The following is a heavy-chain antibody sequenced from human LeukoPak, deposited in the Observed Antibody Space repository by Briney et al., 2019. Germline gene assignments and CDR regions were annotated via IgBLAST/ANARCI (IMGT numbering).Heavy chain of an antibody. D-gene: IGHD3-22*01. CDR3: ATSFDSSGNN. CDR2: INHDASQK. J-gene: IGHJ4*02. Sequence: GGSLRLSCAASGFVFNNFRMAWVRQAPGKGLEWLANINHDASQKYYVDSVKGRFTISRDNAKNSLYLQMNSLTAEDTAVYYCATSFDSSGNNWGQGTLVTVSS. CDR1: GFVFNNFR. V-gene: IGHV3-7*01.